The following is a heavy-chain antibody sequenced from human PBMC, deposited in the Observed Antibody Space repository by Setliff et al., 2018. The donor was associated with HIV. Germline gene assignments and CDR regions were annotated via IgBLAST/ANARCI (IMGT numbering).Heavy chain of an antibody. J-gene: IGHJ2*01. CDR3: ATKPRPIVVMPTATYWYFDL. CDR1: GGSISSGDYY. CDR2: IYYSGST. Sequence: SETLSLICTVSGGSISSGDYYWSWIRQRPGKGLEWIGYIYYSGSTYYNPSLKSRVTISVDTSKNQFSLKLSSVSVADTAIYYCATKPRPIVVMPTATYWYFDLWGRGTLVTAPQ. V-gene: IGHV4-31*03. D-gene: IGHD2-2*01.